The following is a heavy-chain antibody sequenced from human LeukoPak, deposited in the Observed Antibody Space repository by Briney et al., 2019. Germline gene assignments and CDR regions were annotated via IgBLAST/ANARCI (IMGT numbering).Heavy chain of an antibody. CDR2: INPSGGST. CDR1: GYTFTSYY. J-gene: IGHJ4*02. Sequence: GASVKVSCKASGYTFTSYYMHWVRQAPGQGLEWMGIINPSGGSTSYAQKFQGRVTMTRDTSTSTVYMELSSLRSEDTAVYYCARHDIRITMIVVAPFDYWGQGTLVTVSS. D-gene: IGHD3-22*01. V-gene: IGHV1-46*01. CDR3: ARHDIRITMIVVAPFDY.